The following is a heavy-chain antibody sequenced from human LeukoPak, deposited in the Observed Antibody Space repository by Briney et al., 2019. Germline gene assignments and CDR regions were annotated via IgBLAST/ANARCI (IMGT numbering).Heavy chain of an antibody. CDR1: GITLSNYG. J-gene: IGHJ4*02. CDR2: ISGSGGGT. Sequence: GGSLRLSCAVSGITLSNYGMSWVRQAPGKGLEWVAGISGSGGGTNYADSVKGRFTISGDNPKNTLYLQINSLRAEDTAVYFCAKRGVVIRVILVGFHKEAYYFDSWGQGALVTVSS. D-gene: IGHD3-22*01. CDR3: AKRGVVIRVILVGFHKEAYYFDS. V-gene: IGHV3-23*01.